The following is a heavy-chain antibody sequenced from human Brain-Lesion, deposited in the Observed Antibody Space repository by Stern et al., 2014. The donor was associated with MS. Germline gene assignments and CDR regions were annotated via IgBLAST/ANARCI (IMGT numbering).Heavy chain of an antibody. Sequence: MQLVQSGGGLIEPGRSLRLSCTASGFGFGDYAINWIRQAPGKGLEWVGFIRSKVYGGAAEYAASVKGRFTISRDDSKSIAYLQVNGLKTEDTAVYYCTRDRLDYGYSYFDYWGQGTLVTVSS. D-gene: IGHD4-17*01. CDR1: GFGFGDYA. V-gene: IGHV3-49*03. CDR3: TRDRLDYGYSYFDY. CDR2: IRSKVYGGAA. J-gene: IGHJ4*02.